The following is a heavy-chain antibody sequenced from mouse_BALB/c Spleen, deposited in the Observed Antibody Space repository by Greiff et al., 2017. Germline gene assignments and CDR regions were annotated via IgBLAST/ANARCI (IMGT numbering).Heavy chain of an antibody. CDR2: IWAGGST. J-gene: IGHJ2*01. V-gene: IGHV2-9*02. Sequence: QVQLKESGPGLVAPSQSLSITCTVSGFSLTSYGVHWVRQPPGKGLEWLGVIWAGGSTNYNSALMSRLSISKDNSKSQVFLKMNSLQTDDTAMYYCAREWNGDYTYDVGFDYWGQGTTLTVSS. D-gene: IGHD2-14*01. CDR1: GFSLTSYG. CDR3: AREWNGDYTYDVGFDY.